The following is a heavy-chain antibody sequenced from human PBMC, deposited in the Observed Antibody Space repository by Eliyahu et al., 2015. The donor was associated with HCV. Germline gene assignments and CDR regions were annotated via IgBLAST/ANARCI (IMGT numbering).Heavy chain of an antibody. V-gene: IGHV3-30*18. Sequence: QVQLVESGGGVVQPGRSLRLSCAASGFTFSTNGMHWVRQAPGKGLEWVAVISDDGSNEYYADSVKGRFTISRDNSENTLYLQMNSLRAEDTAVYYCAKDRAGSWSLDYWGQGTLVTVSS. CDR2: ISDDGSNE. CDR3: AKDRAGSWSLDY. D-gene: IGHD6-13*01. J-gene: IGHJ4*02. CDR1: GFTFSTNG.